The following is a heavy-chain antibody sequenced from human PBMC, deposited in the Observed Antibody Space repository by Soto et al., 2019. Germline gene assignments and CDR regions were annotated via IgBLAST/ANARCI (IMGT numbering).Heavy chain of an antibody. CDR2: IYYSGST. D-gene: IGHD6-13*01. Sequence: QVQLQDSGPGLVKPSQTLSLTCTVSGGSVSSGGGNYWSWIRQHPGKGLEWIGYIYYSGSTYYTPSLKSRVTISLDTSKNQFSLKLSSVTAADTAVYFCARAPNSWYVYFADWGQGTLVTVSS. V-gene: IGHV4-31*03. CDR1: GGSVSSGGGNY. CDR3: ARAPNSWYVYFAD. J-gene: IGHJ4*02.